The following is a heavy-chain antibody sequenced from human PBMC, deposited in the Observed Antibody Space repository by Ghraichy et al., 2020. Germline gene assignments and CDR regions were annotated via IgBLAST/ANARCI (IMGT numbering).Heavy chain of an antibody. CDR1: GFTFSSYW. V-gene: IGHV3-7*03. CDR3: ARGARENYYYGMDV. CDR2: IKQDGSEK. D-gene: IGHD3-10*01. Sequence: GGSLRLSCAASGFTFSSYWMSWVRQAPGKGLEWVANIKQDGSEKYYVDSVKGRFTISRDNSKNSLYLQMNSLRAEDTAVYYCARGARENYYYGMDVWGQGTTVTVSS. J-gene: IGHJ6*02.